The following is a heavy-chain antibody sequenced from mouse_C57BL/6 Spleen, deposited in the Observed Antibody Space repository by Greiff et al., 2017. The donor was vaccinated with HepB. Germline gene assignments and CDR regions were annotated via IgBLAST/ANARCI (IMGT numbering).Heavy chain of an antibody. J-gene: IGHJ2*01. CDR2: IDPETGGT. V-gene: IGHV1-15*01. CDR1: GYTFTDYE. D-gene: IGHD2-3*01. CDR3: TRSSYDGDLDY. Sequence: VQLQQSGAELVRPGASVTLSCKASGYTFTDYEMHWVKQTPVHGLEWIGAIDPETGGTAYNQKFKGKAILTADKSSSTAYMELRSLTSEDSAVYYCTRSSYDGDLDYWGQGTTLTVSS.